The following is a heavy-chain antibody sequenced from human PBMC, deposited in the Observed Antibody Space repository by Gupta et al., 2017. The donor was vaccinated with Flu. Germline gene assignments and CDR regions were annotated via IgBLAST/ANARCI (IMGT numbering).Heavy chain of an antibody. V-gene: IGHV4-34*01. CDR1: GGSFSGYY. D-gene: IGHD4-17*01. Sequence: QVQLQQWGAGLLKPSETLSLTCAVYGGSFSGYYWSWIRQPPGKGLEWIGEINHSGSTNDNPALKSRVTIAVDTAKNQFSMKMRSVTAADTAVYYVARGGTVTIFDYGGQGTLVTVSS. J-gene: IGHJ4*02. CDR2: INHSGST. CDR3: ARGGTVTIFDY.